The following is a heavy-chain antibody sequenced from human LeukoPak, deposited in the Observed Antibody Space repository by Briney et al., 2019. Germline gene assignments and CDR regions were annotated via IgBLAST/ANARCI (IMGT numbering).Heavy chain of an antibody. V-gene: IGHV3-23*01. CDR2: ISGSGGST. Sequence: GGSLRLSCAASGFTFSSYAMSWVRQAPGKGLEWVSAISGSGGSTYYADSVKGRFTISRDNSKNTLYLQMNSLRAEDTAVYYCATGAQYGLRGVAYFYYMHVWGTGTTVTVSS. CDR3: ATGAQYGLRGVAYFYYMHV. CDR1: GFTFSSYA. D-gene: IGHD3-10*01. J-gene: IGHJ6*03.